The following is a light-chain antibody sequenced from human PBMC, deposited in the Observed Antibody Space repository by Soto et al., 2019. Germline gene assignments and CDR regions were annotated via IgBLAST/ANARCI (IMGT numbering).Light chain of an antibody. Sequence: EFVMRQSPATLSVSPGEGATLSCRASQGIGDTLAWYQHKPGQTPRLLIYDTSTRATGVPTRFSGSRSGAEFTLTITRLEPEDFAAYYCQRFGTSPPWTFGQGTKVDIK. CDR1: QGIGDT. V-gene: IGKV3-15*01. CDR3: QRFGTSPPWT. J-gene: IGKJ1*01. CDR2: DTS.